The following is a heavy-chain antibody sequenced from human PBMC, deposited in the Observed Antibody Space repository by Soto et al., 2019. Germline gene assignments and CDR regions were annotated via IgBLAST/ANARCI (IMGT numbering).Heavy chain of an antibody. CDR3: ERDSDIVGQFEL. V-gene: IGHV3-7*03. Sequence: VGSLRLSCAFSGFTFSTYGMSCVRQAPGKGLEWVAKINQDGSEKDYVDSVKGRFTISRDNAKKSLYMQMNSLRAEDTAVYYCERDSDIVGQFELWGQGTLVIVSS. D-gene: IGHD2-21*01. J-gene: IGHJ5*02. CDR2: INQDGSEK. CDR1: GFTFSTYG.